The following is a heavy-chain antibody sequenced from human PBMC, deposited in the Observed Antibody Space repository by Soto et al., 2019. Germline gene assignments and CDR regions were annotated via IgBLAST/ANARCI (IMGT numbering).Heavy chain of an antibody. D-gene: IGHD2-15*01. CDR3: ARRKLDCSGDTCYGFHFDY. Sequence: SETLSLTCTVSGASVSSGGHYWSWIRQYPGKGLEWIGYIYSTGSTYYNPSLKSRAIISVDTSKNQFSLKLSSVTAADTGVYYCARRKLDCSGDTCYGFHFDYWGQGTLVTVSS. CDR1: GASVSSGGHY. J-gene: IGHJ4*02. CDR2: IYSTGST. V-gene: IGHV4-31*03.